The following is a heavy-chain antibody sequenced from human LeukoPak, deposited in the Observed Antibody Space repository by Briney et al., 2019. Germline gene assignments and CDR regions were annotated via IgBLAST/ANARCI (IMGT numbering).Heavy chain of an antibody. V-gene: IGHV4-61*02. D-gene: IGHD3-3*01. J-gene: IGHJ6*03. CDR1: GGSISSGSYY. CDR3: ARSSGFWSGYYKENYYYYYYMDV. CDR2: IYTSGST. Sequence: KPSETLSLTCTVSGGSISSGSYYWSWIRQPAGKGLEWIGRIYTSGSTNYNPSLKSRVTISVDTSKNQFSLKLSSVTAADTAVYYCARSSGFWSGYYKENYYYYYYMDVWGKGTTVTVSS.